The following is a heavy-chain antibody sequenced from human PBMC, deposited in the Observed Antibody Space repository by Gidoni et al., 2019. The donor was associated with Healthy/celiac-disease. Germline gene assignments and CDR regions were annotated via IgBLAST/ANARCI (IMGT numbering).Heavy chain of an antibody. V-gene: IGHV3-9*01. CDR2: ISWNSGSI. D-gene: IGHD5-12*01. Sequence: EVQLVESGGGLVQPGRSLRLACAASGFTFDDYAMHWVRQAPGKGLEWVSGISWNSGSIGYADSVKGRFTISRDNAKNSLYLQMNSLRAEDTALYYCAKDSRGGYELYFDYWGQGTLVTVSS. J-gene: IGHJ4*02. CDR1: GFTFDDYA. CDR3: AKDSRGGYELYFDY.